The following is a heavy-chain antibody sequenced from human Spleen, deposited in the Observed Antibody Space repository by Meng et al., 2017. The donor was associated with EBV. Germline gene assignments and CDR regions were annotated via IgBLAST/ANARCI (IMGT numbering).Heavy chain of an antibody. Sequence: HVLLVESGGGVVQPGRSVTLSCAASGVTFSSYAMHWVRQAPGKGLEWVAVISYDGSNKYYADSVEGRFTISRDNSKNTLYLQMNSLRAEDTSVYYCARGELLEYCDYWGQGTLVTVSS. D-gene: IGHD2/OR15-2a*01. J-gene: IGHJ4*02. CDR2: ISYDGSNK. CDR3: ARGELLEYCDY. CDR1: GVTFSSYA. V-gene: IGHV3-30-3*01.